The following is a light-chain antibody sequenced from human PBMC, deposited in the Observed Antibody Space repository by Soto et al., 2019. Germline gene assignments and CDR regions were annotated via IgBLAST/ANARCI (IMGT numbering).Light chain of an antibody. CDR2: DVT. J-gene: IGLJ3*02. CDR1: SSDVGGYNF. CDR3: CSYAGTYTLWV. V-gene: IGLV2-11*01. Sequence: QSALTQPRSVSGSPGQSVTISCTGTSSDVGGYNFVSWYQQYPSKAPKLIIYDVTNRPSGVPDRFSGSKSGNTASLTISGLQAEDEADYYCCSYAGTYTLWVFGGGTKVTVL.